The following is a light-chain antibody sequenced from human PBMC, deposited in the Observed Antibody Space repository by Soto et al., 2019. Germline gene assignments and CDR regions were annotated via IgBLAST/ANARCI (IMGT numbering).Light chain of an antibody. CDR3: SSYTSYSPYV. V-gene: IGLV2-14*01. CDR1: SSDVGGYNY. CDR2: AVS. J-gene: IGLJ1*01. Sequence: QSALTQSASVSGSPGQSITISCTGTSSDVGGYNYVSWYQQHPGKAPKLIIYAVSKRPSGVSNRFSGSKSGNTASLTISGLQAEDEADYYCSSYTSYSPYVFGTGTKLTVL.